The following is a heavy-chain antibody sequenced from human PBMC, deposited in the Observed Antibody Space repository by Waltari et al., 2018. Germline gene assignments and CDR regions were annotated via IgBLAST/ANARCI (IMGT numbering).Heavy chain of an antibody. Sequence: QVQLLQSGAEVKKPGASVKVSCKASGYTFTDSVIDWVRHAPGQGLEWMGRINPKSGATTYPQKLQGRITMTRDTSSGTAYMELGSVTSDDTALYYCARHIDSIRSAWGQGTLVTVSS. CDR3: ARHIDSIRSA. CDR2: INPKSGAT. V-gene: IGHV1-2*06. D-gene: IGHD2-21*01. J-gene: IGHJ5*02. CDR1: GYTFTDSV.